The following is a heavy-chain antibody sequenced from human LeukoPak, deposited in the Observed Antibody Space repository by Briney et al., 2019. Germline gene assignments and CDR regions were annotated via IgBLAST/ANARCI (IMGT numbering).Heavy chain of an antibody. CDR2: IYYSGST. D-gene: IGHD5-12*01. V-gene: IGHV4-39*02. CDR1: GGSISSSSYY. CDR3: ARDSGYDDY. J-gene: IGHJ4*02. Sequence: SETLSLTCTVSGGSISSSSYYWGWIRQPPGKGLESIGSIYYSGSTYYNPSLKSRVTISVDTSKNQFSLKLSSVTAADTAVYYCARDSGYDDYWGQGTLVTVSS.